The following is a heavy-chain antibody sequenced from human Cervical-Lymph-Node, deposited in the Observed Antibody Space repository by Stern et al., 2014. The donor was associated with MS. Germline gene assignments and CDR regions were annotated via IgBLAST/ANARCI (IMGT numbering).Heavy chain of an antibody. D-gene: IGHD3-10*01. CDR3: TKDRAFNVGSLFDA. Sequence: VQLVESGGVVVQPGGSLRLSCAASGFTFDEYSLHRVRQAPGKGLEWVSFISWDGDIKHYADSVKGRFTISRDNSKNSPYLQMNSLRPEDTALYYCTKDRAFNVGSLFDAWGQGTLVTVAS. J-gene: IGHJ4*02. V-gene: IGHV3-43*01. CDR2: ISWDGDIK. CDR1: GFTFDEYS.